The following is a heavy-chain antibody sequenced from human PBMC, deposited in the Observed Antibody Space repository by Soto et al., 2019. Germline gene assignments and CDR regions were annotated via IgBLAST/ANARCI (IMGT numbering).Heavy chain of an antibody. Sequence: SETLSLTCTVSGGSISSYYWSWIRQPPGKGLEWIEYIYYSGSTNYNPSLKSRVTISVDTSKNQFSLKLSSVTAADTAVYYCATQEVGGSYVYTFDPWGQGTLVTVSS. V-gene: IGHV4-59*08. CDR1: GGSISSYY. J-gene: IGHJ5*02. CDR2: IYYSGST. D-gene: IGHD1-26*01. CDR3: ATQEVGGSYVYTFDP.